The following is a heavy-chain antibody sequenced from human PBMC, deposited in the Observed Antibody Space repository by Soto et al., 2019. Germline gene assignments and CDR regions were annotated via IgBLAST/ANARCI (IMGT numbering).Heavy chain of an antibody. CDR1: GFTFSSYA. J-gene: IGHJ4*02. V-gene: IGHV3-23*01. Sequence: GGSLRLSCAASGFTFSSYAMSWVRQAPGKGLEWVSAISGSGGSTYYADSVKGRFTISRDNSKNTLYPQMNSLRADDTAVYYCAKDRVIVSAAHVDWGQGTLVTVSS. D-gene: IGHD2-2*01. CDR2: ISGSGGST. CDR3: AKDRVIVSAAHVD.